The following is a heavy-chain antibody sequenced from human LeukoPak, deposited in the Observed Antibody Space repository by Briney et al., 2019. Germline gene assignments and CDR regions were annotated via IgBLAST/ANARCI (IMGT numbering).Heavy chain of an antibody. Sequence: GGSLRLSCAGSGFTFSSYAMHWVRQAPGKGLEWVAVISYDGSNKYYADSVKGRCTITSDNSKDTLYLQMNSPRAEDTAVYYCARALQPVAGTDYWGQGTLVT. D-gene: IGHD6-19*01. J-gene: IGHJ4*02. CDR1: GFTFSSYA. CDR2: ISYDGSNK. V-gene: IGHV3-30-3*01. CDR3: ARALQPVAGTDY.